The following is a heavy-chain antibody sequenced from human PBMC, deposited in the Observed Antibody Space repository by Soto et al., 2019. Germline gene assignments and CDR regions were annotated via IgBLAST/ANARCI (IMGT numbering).Heavy chain of an antibody. J-gene: IGHJ5*02. D-gene: IGHD3-10*02. CDR3: AKQHPLVRGWFDP. CDR1: EFTFSDSV. CDR2: ISGSGDYT. Sequence: GGSLRLSCAASEFTFSDSVMSWVRQAPGKGLEWLSAISGSGDYTYYADFVKGRFTISRDNSKNTLYLQMHSLRAEDTAIYYCAKQHPLVRGWFDPWGQGALVTVCS. V-gene: IGHV3-23*01.